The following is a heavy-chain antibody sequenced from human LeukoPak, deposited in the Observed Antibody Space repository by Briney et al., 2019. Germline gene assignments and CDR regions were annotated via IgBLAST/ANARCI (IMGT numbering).Heavy chain of an antibody. CDR1: GFTFSGSA. CDR3: TRHVRQWELFDY. V-gene: IGHV3-73*01. J-gene: IGHJ4*02. Sequence: GGFLRLSCAASGFTFSGSAMHWVRQASGKGLEWVGRIRSKANSYATAYAASVKGRFTISRDDSKNTAYLQMNSLKTEDTAVYYCTRHVRQWELFDYWGQGTLVTVSS. CDR2: IRSKANSYAT. D-gene: IGHD1-26*01.